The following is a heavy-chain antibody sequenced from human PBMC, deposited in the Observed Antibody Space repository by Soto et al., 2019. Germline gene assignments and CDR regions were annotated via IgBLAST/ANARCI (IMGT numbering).Heavy chain of an antibody. J-gene: IGHJ6*02. CDR1: GFTFSSYA. CDR3: AKGYCSSTSCYAVADYYYGMDI. Sequence: GESLKISCAASGFTFSSYAMSWVRQAPGKGLEWVSAISGSGGSTYYADSVKGRFTISRDNSKNTLYLQMNSLRAEDTAVYYCAKGYCSSTSCYAVADYYYGMDIWGQETTLTVSS. CDR2: ISGSGGST. V-gene: IGHV3-23*01. D-gene: IGHD2-2*01.